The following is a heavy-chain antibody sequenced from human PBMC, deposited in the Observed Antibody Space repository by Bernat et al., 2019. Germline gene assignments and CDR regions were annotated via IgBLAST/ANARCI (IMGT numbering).Heavy chain of an antibody. V-gene: IGHV1-2*02. Sequence: QVQLVQSGAEVKKPGASVKVSCKASGYTFTGYYMHWVRQAPGQGLEWMGWINPNSGGTNYAQKFQGRVTMTRDTSTSTVYMELSILRSEDTAVYYCARAGGYCSGGSCYIVYGMDVWGQGTTVTVSS. CDR2: INPNSGGT. CDR1: GYTFTGYY. CDR3: ARAGGYCSGGSCYIVYGMDV. J-gene: IGHJ6*02. D-gene: IGHD2-15*01.